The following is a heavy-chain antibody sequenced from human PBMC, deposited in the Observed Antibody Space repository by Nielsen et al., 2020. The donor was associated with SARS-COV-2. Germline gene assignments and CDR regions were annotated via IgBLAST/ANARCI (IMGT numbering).Heavy chain of an antibody. V-gene: IGHV4-30-2*06. CDR2: IYHSGST. D-gene: IGHD3-10*01. J-gene: IGHJ6*02. CDR3: ARVLYGPRGHMDV. Sequence: SETLSLTCDVFGGSISSGDYSWSWIRQSPGKGLEWIGYIYHSGSTHYNPSLRRRVTISLDRAKNQFSLQLTSVTAADTAVYYCARVLYGPRGHMDVWGLGTTVTVSS. CDR1: GGSISSGDYS.